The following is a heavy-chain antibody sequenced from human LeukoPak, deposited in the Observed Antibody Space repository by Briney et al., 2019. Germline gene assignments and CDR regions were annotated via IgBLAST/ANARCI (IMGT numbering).Heavy chain of an antibody. Sequence: SETLSLTCTVSGGSISPYYWSWIRQPPGKRLEYIGYIYHSGSTNYNPSLKSRVTMSVDKSKNQCSLRLSSVTAADTAIYFCARSSQDSSTSFEYWGQGTVATVSS. J-gene: IGHJ4*02. CDR2: IYHSGST. V-gene: IGHV4-59*01. D-gene: IGHD6-6*01. CDR3: ARSSQDSSTSFEY. CDR1: GGSISPYY.